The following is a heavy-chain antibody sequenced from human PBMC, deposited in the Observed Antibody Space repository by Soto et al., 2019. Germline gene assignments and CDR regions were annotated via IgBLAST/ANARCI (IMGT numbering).Heavy chain of an antibody. V-gene: IGHV3-74*01. CDR1: EFTFSNYW. CDR3: ARDVQFQSFDY. Sequence: EAQLVQSGGGLVQPGGSLRLSCVASEFTFSNYWMHWVRQAPGKGLVWVSRINSDGSGTSYADSVKGRFTISRDNAKNTLYLQMNSLRAEDTAVYYCARDVQFQSFDYWGQGTLVTVSS. J-gene: IGHJ4*02. D-gene: IGHD1-1*01. CDR2: INSDGSGT.